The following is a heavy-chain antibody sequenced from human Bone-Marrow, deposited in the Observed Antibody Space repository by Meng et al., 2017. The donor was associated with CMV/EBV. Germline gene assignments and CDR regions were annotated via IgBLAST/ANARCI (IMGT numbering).Heavy chain of an antibody. CDR3: AREVMGGWHYYYGMDV. J-gene: IGHJ6*02. V-gene: IGHV3-21*01. CDR1: GFTFSSYS. D-gene: IGHD2-15*01. Sequence: GESLKTSCAAPGFTFSSYSMNWVRQAPGKGLEWVSSISSSSSYIYYADSVKGRFTISRDNAKNSLYLQMNSLRAEDTAVYYCAREVMGGWHYYYGMDVWGQGTTVTVSS. CDR2: ISSSSSYI.